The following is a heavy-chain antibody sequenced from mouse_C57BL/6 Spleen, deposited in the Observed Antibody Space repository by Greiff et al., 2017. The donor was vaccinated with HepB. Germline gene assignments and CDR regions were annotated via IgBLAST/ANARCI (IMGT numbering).Heavy chain of an antibody. D-gene: IGHD3-2*02. Sequence: VQLQQPGAELVMPGASVKLSCKASGYTFTSYSMHWVKQRPGQGLEWIGEIDPSDSYTNYNQKFKGKSTLTVDKSSSTAYMQLSSLTSEDSAVYYCARKEAQVAWFAYWGQGTLVTVSA. V-gene: IGHV1-69*01. CDR1: GYTFTSYS. J-gene: IGHJ3*01. CDR3: ARKEAQVAWFAY. CDR2: IDPSDSYT.